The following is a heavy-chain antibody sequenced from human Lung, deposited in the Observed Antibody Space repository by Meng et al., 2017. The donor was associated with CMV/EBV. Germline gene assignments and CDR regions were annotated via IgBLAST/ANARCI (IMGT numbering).Heavy chain of an antibody. D-gene: IGHD3-3*01. V-gene: IGHV1-8*01. Sequence: ASVKVSCKASGYTFTSYDINWVRQATGQGLEWMGWMNPNSGNTGYAQKFQGRVTMTRNTSISTAYMELSSLRSEDTAVYYCARGLNGGLRFLEWLLRPYHYGMDVWGQGTTVTVSS. CDR1: GYTFTSYD. CDR3: ARGLNGGLRFLEWLLRPYHYGMDV. CDR2: MNPNSGNT. J-gene: IGHJ6*02.